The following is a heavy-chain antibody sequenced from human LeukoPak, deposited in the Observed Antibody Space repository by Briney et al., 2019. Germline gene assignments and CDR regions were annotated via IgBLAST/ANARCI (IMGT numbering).Heavy chain of an antibody. CDR2: INHSGST. Sequence: SETLSLTCAVYGGSFSGYYWSWIRQPPGKGLEWIGEINHSGSTNYNPSLESRVTISVDTSKNQFSLKLSSVTAADTAVYYCARGRRSIAGRRAKDYWGQGTLVTVSS. CDR3: ARGRRSIAGRRAKDY. V-gene: IGHV4-34*01. D-gene: IGHD6-6*01. J-gene: IGHJ4*02. CDR1: GGSFSGYY.